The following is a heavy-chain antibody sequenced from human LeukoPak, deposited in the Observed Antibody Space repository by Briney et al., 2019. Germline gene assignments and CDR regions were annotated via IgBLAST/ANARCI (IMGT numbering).Heavy chain of an antibody. CDR2: IGSKAFDYAT. J-gene: IGHJ4*02. V-gene: IGHV3-73*01. CDR1: GFTFSGCA. Sequence: GGSLRLSCAASGFTFSGCAVHWFRQAPGKGLEWVGRIGSKAFDYATVYAASVEGRFTISRDDSKHTAFLQMNSLKTEDTAVYYCTRHLDGIAAYDYWGQGSLVTVSS. CDR3: TRHLDGIAAYDY. D-gene: IGHD6-13*01.